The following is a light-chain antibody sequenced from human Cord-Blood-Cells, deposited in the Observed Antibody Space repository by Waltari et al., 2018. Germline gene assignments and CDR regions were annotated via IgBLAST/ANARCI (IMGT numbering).Light chain of an antibody. CDR1: QSVSSY. J-gene: IGKJ4*01. Sequence: IVLTQSPATLSLSPGERATLSCRASQSVSSYLAWYQQKPSQAPRLLLYDASNRATGIPARFSGSGSETDFTLTISSLEPEDFAVYYCQQRSNWLTFGGGTKVEIK. CDR2: DAS. CDR3: QQRSNWLT. V-gene: IGKV3-11*01.